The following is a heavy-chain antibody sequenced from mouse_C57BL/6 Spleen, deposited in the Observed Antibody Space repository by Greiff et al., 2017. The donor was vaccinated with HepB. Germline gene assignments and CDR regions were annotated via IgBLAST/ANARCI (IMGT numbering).Heavy chain of an antibody. D-gene: IGHD2-1*01. CDR2: INPNNGGT. V-gene: IGHV1-26*01. J-gene: IGHJ2*01. Sequence: VQLQQSGPELVKPGASVKISCKASGYTFTDYYMNWVKQSHGKSLEWIGDINPNNGGTSYNQKFKGKATLTVDKSSSTAYMELRSLTSEDSAVYYCARRYYGNYLYYFDYWGQGTTLTVSS. CDR3: ARRYYGNYLYYFDY. CDR1: GYTFTDYY.